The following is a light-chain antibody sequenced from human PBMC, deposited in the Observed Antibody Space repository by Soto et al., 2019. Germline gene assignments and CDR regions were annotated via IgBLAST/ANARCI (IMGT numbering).Light chain of an antibody. CDR1: QSVTTN. V-gene: IGKV3-15*01. J-gene: IGKJ4*01. CDR2: DAS. Sequence: EVAMTQSPATLSVSPGERVTFSGRASQSVTTNLAWYQHKPGQSPRPFTSDASTGASGIPPRFSGSGSGTEFTLTIDRLQSADFAVYYCQQYERWPVTFGGGTKVDIK. CDR3: QQYERWPVT.